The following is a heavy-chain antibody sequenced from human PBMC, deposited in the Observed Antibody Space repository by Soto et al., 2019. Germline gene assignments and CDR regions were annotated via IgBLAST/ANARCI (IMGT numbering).Heavy chain of an antibody. J-gene: IGHJ3*02. Sequence: QVQLVQSGAEVKKPGSSVKVSCKGSGGTFNRYIISWVRQAPGQGLEWMGRFIPMVGIANYAQKFQGRVTITADKSTGTAYMKLSNLRSEDTAVYYCAGAPTTGSAFDIWGQGTMVTVSS. V-gene: IGHV1-69*02. CDR2: FIPMVGIA. CDR3: AGAPTTGSAFDI. D-gene: IGHD4-17*01. CDR1: GGTFNRYI.